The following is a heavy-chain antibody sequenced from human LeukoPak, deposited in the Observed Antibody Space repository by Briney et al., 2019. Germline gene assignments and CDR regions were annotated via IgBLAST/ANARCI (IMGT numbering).Heavy chain of an antibody. V-gene: IGHV1-24*01. Sequence: ASVKVSCKVSGYTLTELSMHWVRQAPGKGLEWMGGFDPEDGETIYAQKFQGRVTMTEDTSTDTAYMELSSLRSDDTAVYYCARDGSSSSWYHVDYWGQGTLVTVSS. D-gene: IGHD6-13*01. J-gene: IGHJ4*02. CDR3: ARDGSSSSWYHVDY. CDR2: FDPEDGET. CDR1: GYTLTELS.